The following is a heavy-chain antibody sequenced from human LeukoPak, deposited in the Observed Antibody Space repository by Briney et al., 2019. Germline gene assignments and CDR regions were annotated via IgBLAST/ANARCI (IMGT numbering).Heavy chain of an antibody. D-gene: IGHD5-12*01. V-gene: IGHV3-74*01. CDR1: GFTFSDYW. Sequence: PGGSLRLSCAASGFTFSDYWMHWVRQAPGKGLVWVSRVVNDGGTTHYADSVRGRFTISRDNAKNSLYLQMNSLRAEDTAVYYCARDGVATINYWGQGTLVTVSS. J-gene: IGHJ4*02. CDR3: ARDGVATINY. CDR2: VVNDGGTT.